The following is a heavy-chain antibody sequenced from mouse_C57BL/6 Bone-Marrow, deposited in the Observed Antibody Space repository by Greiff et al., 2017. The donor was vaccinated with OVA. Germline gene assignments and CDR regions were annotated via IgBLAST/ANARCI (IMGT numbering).Heavy chain of an antibody. V-gene: IGHV1-15*01. CDR2: IDPETGGT. CDR1: GYTFTDYE. Sequence: QVQLKQSGAELVRPGASVTLSCKASGYTFTDYEMHWVKQTPVHGLEWIGAIDPETGGTAYNQKFKGKAILTADKSSSTAYMELRSLTSEDSAVYYCTRGYSNYYAIDYWGRGTSVTVTS. D-gene: IGHD2-5*01. CDR3: TRGYSNYYAIDY. J-gene: IGHJ4*01.